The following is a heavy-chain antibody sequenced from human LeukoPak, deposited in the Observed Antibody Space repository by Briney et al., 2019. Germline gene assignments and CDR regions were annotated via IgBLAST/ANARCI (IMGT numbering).Heavy chain of an antibody. D-gene: IGHD3-10*01. V-gene: IGHV1-2*02. CDR3: SAHYGPGPV. Sequence: ASVKVSCRASGYTFIDHHILWLRQAPGQGLDWMGWIHPNGRDTQYAQKFQDRMTMTTDTSITTAYMELHSVTSDDTAVYYCSAHYGPGPVWGQGTLITASS. CDR1: GYTFIDHH. CDR2: IHPNGRDT. J-gene: IGHJ4*02.